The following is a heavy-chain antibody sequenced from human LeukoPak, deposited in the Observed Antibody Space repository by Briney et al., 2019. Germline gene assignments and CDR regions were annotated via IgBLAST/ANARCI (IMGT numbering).Heavy chain of an antibody. Sequence: GGSLRLSCAASGFTFSSYVMNWVRQAPGKGLEWVSGIRGSGDNTYYADSVKGRFTISRDNSKNTLYLQMNSLRAEDTAVYYCAKDEPYYYDSTGYYIHYYYGMDVWGQGTTVTVSS. CDR2: IRGSGDNT. V-gene: IGHV3-23*01. CDR1: GFTFSSYV. CDR3: AKDEPYYYDSTGYYIHYYYGMDV. D-gene: IGHD3-22*01. J-gene: IGHJ6*02.